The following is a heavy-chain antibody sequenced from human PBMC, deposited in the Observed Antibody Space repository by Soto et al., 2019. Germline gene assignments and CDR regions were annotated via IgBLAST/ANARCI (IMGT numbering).Heavy chain of an antibody. D-gene: IGHD3-3*01. CDR1: GGSISSYY. CDR2: IYYSGST. V-gene: IGHV4-59*01. Sequence: ASETLSLTCTVSGGSISSYYWSWIRQPPGKGLEWIGYIYYSGSTNYNPSLKSRVTISVDTSKNQFSLKLSSVTAADTAVYYCAREITIFGVVRPSYFDYWGQGTLVTVSS. CDR3: AREITIFGVVRPSYFDY. J-gene: IGHJ4*02.